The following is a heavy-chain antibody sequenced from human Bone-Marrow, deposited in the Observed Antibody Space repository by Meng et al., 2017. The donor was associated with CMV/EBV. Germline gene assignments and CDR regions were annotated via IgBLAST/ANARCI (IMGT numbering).Heavy chain of an antibody. CDR2: IYLTDSDT. Sequence: NFSSNTSGHGFSDYWIGWVRQLPGKGLEWMGIIYLTDSDTRYRPSFQGQVTLSADKSISTAYLQWSNLKASDTAIYYCARYDFWSGTFQDFGKDVWGQGTTVTVSS. V-gene: IGHV5-51*01. J-gene: IGHJ6*02. D-gene: IGHD3-3*01. CDR1: GHGFSDYW. CDR3: ARYDFWSGTFQDFGKDV.